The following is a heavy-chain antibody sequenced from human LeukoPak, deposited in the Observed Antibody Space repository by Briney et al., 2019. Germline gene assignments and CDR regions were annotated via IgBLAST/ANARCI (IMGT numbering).Heavy chain of an antibody. V-gene: IGHV4-59*01. CDR2: IYYTGST. Sequence: PSETLSLTCTVSGDSISNYYWTWIRQPPGKGLEWIGYIYYTGSTNYNPSLKSRVTISVDTSKNQFSLKLSSVTAADTAVYYCARVSGYAEVEYWGQGTLVTVSS. CDR1: GDSISNYY. D-gene: IGHD5-12*01. J-gene: IGHJ4*02. CDR3: ARVSGYAEVEY.